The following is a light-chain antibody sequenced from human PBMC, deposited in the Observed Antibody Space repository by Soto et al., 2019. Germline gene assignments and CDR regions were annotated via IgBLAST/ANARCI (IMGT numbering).Light chain of an antibody. Sequence: EIVLTQSPGTLSLSPGERATLSCRASQSVSSSYLAWYQQKPGQAPRLLIYEASTRASGIPDRFTGSGSGTDFTLTISRLEPEDFAVYYCQQYGSSPRTFGQGTKVDI. J-gene: IGKJ1*01. CDR2: EAS. CDR3: QQYGSSPRT. CDR1: QSVSSSY. V-gene: IGKV3-20*01.